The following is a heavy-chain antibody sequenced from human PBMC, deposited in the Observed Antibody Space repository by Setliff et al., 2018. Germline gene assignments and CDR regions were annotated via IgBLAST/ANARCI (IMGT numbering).Heavy chain of an antibody. CDR2: INSGGSKR. D-gene: IGHD5-18*01. Sequence: PGGSLRLSCAASGFIFRSYEMNWVRQTPGKGLEWVSYINSGGSKRYYADSVEGRFTISRDNGKKSLFLQMNSVRVDDTAVYYCARSINGYQQRYDFWGQGALVTVSS. CDR3: ARSINGYQQRYDF. J-gene: IGHJ4*02. CDR1: GFIFRSYE. V-gene: IGHV3-48*03.